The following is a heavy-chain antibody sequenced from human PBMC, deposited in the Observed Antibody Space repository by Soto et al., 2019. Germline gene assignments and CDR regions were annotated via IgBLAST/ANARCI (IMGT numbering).Heavy chain of an antibody. Sequence: LQLQESGPGLVKPSVTLSLTCTVSGGCISSSSYYWGWIRQPPGKGLGWIGSIYYSGSTYYNPSLKRLVTIIVDTSTNQSSLQLSSVPAADTAVYYCARRLVIIWTSSKANFDYWGQGTLVTVSS. D-gene: IGHD3-3*01. V-gene: IGHV4-39*01. J-gene: IGHJ4*02. CDR1: GGCISSSSYY. CDR3: ARRLVIIWTSSKANFDY. CDR2: IYYSGST.